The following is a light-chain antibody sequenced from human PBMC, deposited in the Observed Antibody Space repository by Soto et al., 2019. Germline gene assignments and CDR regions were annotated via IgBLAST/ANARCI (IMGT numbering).Light chain of an antibody. CDR2: GNS. CDR1: SSNIGAGYD. V-gene: IGLV1-40*01. Sequence: QSVLTQPPSVSGAPGQRVTISCTGSSSNIGAGYDVHWYQQLPGTAPKLLIYGNSNRPSGVPDRFSGSKSGTSASLAITGLQAEDEADYYCQSYDCADVVFGGGTKLTVL. CDR3: QSYDCADVV. J-gene: IGLJ2*01.